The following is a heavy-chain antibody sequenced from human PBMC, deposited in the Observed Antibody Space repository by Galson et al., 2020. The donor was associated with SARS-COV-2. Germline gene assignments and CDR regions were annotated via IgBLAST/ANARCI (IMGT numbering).Heavy chain of an antibody. CDR2: ISSSGSTI. J-gene: IGHJ4*02. V-gene: IGHV3-11*01. CDR1: GFTFSDYY. CDR3: ARDTHEAAAAGRGSDY. Sequence: GSLRLSCAASGFTFSDYYMSWIRQAPGKGLEWVSYISSSGSTIYYADSVKGRFTISRDNAKNSLYLQMNSLRAEDTAVYYCARDTHEAAAAGRGSDYWGQGTLVTVSS. D-gene: IGHD6-13*01.